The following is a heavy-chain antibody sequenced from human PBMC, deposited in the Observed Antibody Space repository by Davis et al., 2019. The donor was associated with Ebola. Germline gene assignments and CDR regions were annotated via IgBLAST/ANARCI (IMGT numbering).Heavy chain of an antibody. D-gene: IGHD2-2*01. V-gene: IGHV3-21*01. J-gene: IGHJ4*02. CDR2: ISSSSSYI. Sequence: GESLKISCAASGFTFSSYSMNWVRQAPGKGLEWVSSISSSSSYIYYADSVKGRFTISRDNAKNSLYLQMNSLRAEDTAVYYCARGDHIVVVPAAMLVSLFDYWGQGTLVTVSS. CDR3: ARGDHIVVVPAAMLVSLFDY. CDR1: GFTFSSYS.